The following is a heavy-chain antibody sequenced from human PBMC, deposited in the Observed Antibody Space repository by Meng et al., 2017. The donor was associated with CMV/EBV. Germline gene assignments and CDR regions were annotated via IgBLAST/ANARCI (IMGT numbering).Heavy chain of an antibody. CDR2: INHSGST. V-gene: IGHV4-34*01. J-gene: IGHJ4*02. CDR3: ARARGTLKSGNLDY. CDR1: GGSFSGYY. Sequence: SETLSLTCAVYGGSFSGYYWSWIRQPPGKGLEWIGEINHSGSTNYNPSLKSRVTISVDTSKNQLSLKLSSVTAADTAVYYCARARGTLKSGNLDYWGQGTLVTVSS. D-gene: IGHD4-23*01.